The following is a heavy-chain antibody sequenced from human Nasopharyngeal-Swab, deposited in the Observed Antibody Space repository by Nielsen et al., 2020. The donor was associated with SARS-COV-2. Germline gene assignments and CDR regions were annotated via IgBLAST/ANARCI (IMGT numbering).Heavy chain of an antibody. CDR2: ISGSGDNT. Sequence: GESLKISCEASGFTFESYGMTWVRQAPGKGLEWVSTISGSGDNTHYADSVRGRFTISRDNSQRTVFLQMTSLRAEDTALCYCAKDPSAAMDVWGKGTTVIVSS. CDR3: AKDPSAAMDV. CDR1: GFTFESYG. V-gene: IGHV3-23*01. D-gene: IGHD6-13*01. J-gene: IGHJ6*03.